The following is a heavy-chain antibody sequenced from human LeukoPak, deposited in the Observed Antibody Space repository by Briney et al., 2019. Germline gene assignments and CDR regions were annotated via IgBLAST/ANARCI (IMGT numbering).Heavy chain of an antibody. CDR1: GFSISGYW. Sequence: GGSLRLSCAASGFSISGYWMTWVRQAPGKGLEWVANIKQDGSVKTYVDSVKGRFTISRDNAKNSLYLQMDSLRVEDTAMYYCARDGGTDWYDPWGQGTLVAVSS. V-gene: IGHV3-7*01. CDR3: ARDGGTDWYDP. J-gene: IGHJ5*02. CDR2: IKQDGSVK. D-gene: IGHD3-16*01.